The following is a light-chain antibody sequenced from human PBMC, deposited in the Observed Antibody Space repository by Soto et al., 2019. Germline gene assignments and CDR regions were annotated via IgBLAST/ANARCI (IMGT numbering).Light chain of an antibody. CDR1: SSDVGSYSL. CDR2: EAI. Sequence: QSVLTQPASVSGSPGQSITISCTGTSSDVGSYSLVSWYQQHPGKAPKLMIYEAIKRPSGVSNRFSGSKSGNTASLTISGLQAEDEADYYCSSYAGGSTLIFGGGTKVTVL. V-gene: IGLV2-23*01. CDR3: SSYAGGSTLI. J-gene: IGLJ2*01.